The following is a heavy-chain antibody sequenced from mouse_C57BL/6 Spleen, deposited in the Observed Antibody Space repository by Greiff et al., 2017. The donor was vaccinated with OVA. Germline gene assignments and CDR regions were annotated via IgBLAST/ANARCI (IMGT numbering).Heavy chain of an antibody. CDR2: IYPGNGDT. D-gene: IGHD1-1*01. Sequence: ESGAELVRPGASVKMSCKASGYTFTSYNMHWVKQTPRQGLEWIGAIYPGNGDTSYNQKFKGKATLTVDKSSSTAYMQLSSLTSEDSAVYFCARQRYYGSSPYYFDYWGQGTTLTVSS. V-gene: IGHV1-12*01. J-gene: IGHJ2*01. CDR3: ARQRYYGSSPYYFDY. CDR1: GYTFTSYN.